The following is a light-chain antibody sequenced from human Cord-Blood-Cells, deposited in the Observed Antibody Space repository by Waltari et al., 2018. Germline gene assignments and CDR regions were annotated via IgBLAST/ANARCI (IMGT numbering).Light chain of an antibody. V-gene: IGLV3-25*02. J-gene: IGLJ2*01. Sequence: SHELTQPPSVSVSPGQTARITCSGDALPKQYAYWYQQKPGQAPVLVIYKDSERPSGIPERLSGSSSGTTGTLTISGVQAEDEADYYCQSADSSGTVVFGGGTKLTVL. CDR1: ALPKQY. CDR2: KDS. CDR3: QSADSSGTVV.